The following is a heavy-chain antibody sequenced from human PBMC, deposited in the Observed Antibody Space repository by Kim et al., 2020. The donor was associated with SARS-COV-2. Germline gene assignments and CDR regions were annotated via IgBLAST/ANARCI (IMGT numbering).Heavy chain of an antibody. CDR3: AKSDAEAVTWYDGDG. D-gene: IGHD1-1*01. CDR1: GFTFDIHG. V-gene: IGHV3-20*04. CDR2: ISAKGNGV. J-gene: IGHJ4*02. Sequence: GGSLRLSCVTSGFTFDIHGMAWVRQAPGKGLEWVSGISAKGNGVGYADSVKGRFTISRDNAKNSVYLQMNSLTVDDTALYYCAKSDAEAVTWYDGDGWGQATRVTVSS.